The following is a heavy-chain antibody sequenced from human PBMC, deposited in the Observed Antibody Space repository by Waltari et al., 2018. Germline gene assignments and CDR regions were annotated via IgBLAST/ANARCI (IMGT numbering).Heavy chain of an antibody. CDR2: INHSGST. CDR1: GGSFSGYY. J-gene: IGHJ4*02. V-gene: IGHV4-34*01. D-gene: IGHD2-15*01. CDR3: ASLEVVAATIDY. Sequence: QVQLQQWGAGLLKPSETLSLTCAVYGGSFSGYYWSWIRQPPGKGLEWIGEINHSGSTNYNPSLKSRVTISVDTFKNQFSLKLSSVTAADTAVYYCASLEVVAATIDYWGQGTLVTVSS.